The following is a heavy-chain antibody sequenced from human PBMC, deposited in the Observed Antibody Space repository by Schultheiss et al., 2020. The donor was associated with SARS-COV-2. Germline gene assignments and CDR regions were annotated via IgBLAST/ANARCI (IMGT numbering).Heavy chain of an antibody. V-gene: IGHV1-69*13. CDR2: IIPMFGTT. Sequence: SVKVSCNASGGAFSTYTIAWVRQAPGQGLEWMGGIIPMFGTTNYAEKFQGRVTITADEPTSTAYMELSSLRSEDTAVYYCAKDRIQFLEPMDVWGQGTTVTVSS. J-gene: IGHJ6*02. CDR1: GGAFSTYT. CDR3: AKDRIQFLEPMDV. D-gene: IGHD3-3*01.